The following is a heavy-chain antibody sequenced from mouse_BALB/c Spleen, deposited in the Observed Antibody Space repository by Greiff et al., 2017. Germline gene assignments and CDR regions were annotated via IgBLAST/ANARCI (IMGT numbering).Heavy chain of an antibody. D-gene: IGHD1-1*01. CDR1: GYTFTSYV. V-gene: IGHV1-14*01. CDR3: ARGDYYGSRWFAY. Sequence: EVQLQQSGPELVKPGASVKMSCKASGYTFTSYVMHWVKQKPGQGLEWIGYINPYNDGTKYNEKFKGKATLTSDKSSSTAYMELSSLTAEDSAVYYCARGDYYGSRWFAYWGQGTLVTVSA. CDR2: INPYNDGT. J-gene: IGHJ3*01.